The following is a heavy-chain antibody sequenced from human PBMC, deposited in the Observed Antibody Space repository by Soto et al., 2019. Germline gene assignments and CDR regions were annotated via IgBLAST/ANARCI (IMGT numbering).Heavy chain of an antibody. CDR2: ISSSSSYI. D-gene: IGHD5-12*01. Sequence: PGGSLRLSCAASGFTFSSYSMNWVRQAPGKGPEWVSSISSSSSYIYYADSVKGRFTISRDNAKNSLYLQMNSLRAEDTAVYYCARSGWLQPTQTVFFDYWGQGTLVTVSS. J-gene: IGHJ4*02. CDR1: GFTFSSYS. V-gene: IGHV3-21*01. CDR3: ARSGWLQPTQTVFFDY.